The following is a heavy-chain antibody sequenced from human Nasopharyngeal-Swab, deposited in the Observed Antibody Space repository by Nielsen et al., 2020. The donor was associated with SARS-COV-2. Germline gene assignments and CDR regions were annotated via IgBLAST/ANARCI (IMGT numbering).Heavy chain of an antibody. D-gene: IGHD6-13*01. J-gene: IGHJ4*02. Sequence: GESLKISCKGSGYSFTSYWIGWERQMPGKGLEWMAIIYPGDSDTRYSPSFQGQVTISADKSISTAYLEWSSLKASDTAMYYCARHGGSSWLHFEYWGQGTLVTVSS. V-gene: IGHV5-51*01. CDR3: ARHGGSSWLHFEY. CDR1: GYSFTSYW. CDR2: IYPGDSDT.